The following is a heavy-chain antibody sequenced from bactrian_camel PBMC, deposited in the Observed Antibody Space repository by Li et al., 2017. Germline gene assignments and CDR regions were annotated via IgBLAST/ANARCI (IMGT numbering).Heavy chain of an antibody. V-gene: IGHV3S53*01. CDR1: GYSDCNYA. Sequence: HVQLVESGGGSVQAGGSLRLSCAVIGYSDCNYAMSWYRQAPGKQREFVSEVDASGGTIYADSVKGRFTISQDNTKSTVSLQMNSLKPEDTATYYCKAEDKYQLRGFCPPFWGQGTQVTVS. J-gene: IGHJ4*01. CDR3: KAEDKYQLRGFCPPF. CDR2: VDASGGT.